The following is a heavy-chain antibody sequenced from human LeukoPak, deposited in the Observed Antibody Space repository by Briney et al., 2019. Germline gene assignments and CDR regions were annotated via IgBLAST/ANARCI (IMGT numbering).Heavy chain of an antibody. CDR3: ARDVGALGYYFDY. V-gene: IGHV4-4*02. CDR1: GGSISSSNW. J-gene: IGHJ4*02. Sequence: SETLSLTCAVSGGSISSSNWWSWVRQPPGKGLEWIGEIYHSGSTNYNPSLKSRDTISVDKSKNQFSLKLSSVTAADTAVYYCARDVGALGYYFDYWGQGTLVTVSS. D-gene: IGHD2-15*01. CDR2: IYHSGST.